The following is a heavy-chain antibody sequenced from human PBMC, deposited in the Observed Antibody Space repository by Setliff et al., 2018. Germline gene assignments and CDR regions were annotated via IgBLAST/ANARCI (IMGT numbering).Heavy chain of an antibody. V-gene: IGHV1-69*05. Sequence: SVKVSCKASGYTLSSYYMHWVRQAPGQGLEWLGGTIPNFGTTNYAQEFQGRVTIITDESTSTAYMELSSLRFEDTAVYYCAREGVDTRSSTDYRYYMDLWGKGTTVTVSS. CDR3: AREGVDTRSSTDYRYYMDL. J-gene: IGHJ6*03. CDR2: TIPNFGTT. D-gene: IGHD5-18*01. CDR1: GYTLSSYY.